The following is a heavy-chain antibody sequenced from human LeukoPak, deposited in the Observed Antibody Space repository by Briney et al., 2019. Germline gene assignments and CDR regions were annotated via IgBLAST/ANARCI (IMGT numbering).Heavy chain of an antibody. J-gene: IGHJ6*02. Sequence: GGSLRLSCAASGFSFSSYWMNWVRRAPGKGLEWLANIKEDGSKTYYSDSVKGRFTISRDNAKNSLYLQMDGLRVEDTAVYYCARDPGRQYSSIADVWGQGTTVTVSS. CDR2: IKEDGSKT. CDR1: GFSFSSYW. CDR3: ARDPGRQYSSIADV. V-gene: IGHV3-7*03. D-gene: IGHD6-19*01.